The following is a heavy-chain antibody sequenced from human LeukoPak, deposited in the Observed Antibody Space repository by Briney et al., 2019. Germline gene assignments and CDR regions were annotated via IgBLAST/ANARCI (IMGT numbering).Heavy chain of an antibody. J-gene: IGHJ6*02. CDR1: GFTFSSYG. CDR2: ISYDGSNK. V-gene: IGHV3-30*18. CDR3: AKDSNMVRGLGMDV. D-gene: IGHD3-10*01. Sequence: GGSLRLSCAASGFTFSSYGMHWVRQAPGKGLEWVAVISYDGSNKYYADSVKGRFTISRDNSKNTLYLQMNSLRAEDTAVYYCAKDSNMVRGLGMDVWGQGTTVTVSS.